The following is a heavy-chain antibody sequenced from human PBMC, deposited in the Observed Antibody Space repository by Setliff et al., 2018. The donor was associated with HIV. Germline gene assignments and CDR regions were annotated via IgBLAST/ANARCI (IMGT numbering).Heavy chain of an antibody. Sequence: GASVKVSCKASGYTFTDYFMHWVRQVPGQGLEWMGWISPNNGDTTIPQRFQGRVTMTSDTSINTAYMELSRLRSDDTAVYYCGGQLSNALESWGQGTLVTVSS. D-gene: IGHD1-1*01. CDR3: GGQLSNALES. V-gene: IGHV1-2*02. CDR1: GYTFTDYF. CDR2: ISPNNGDT. J-gene: IGHJ4*02.